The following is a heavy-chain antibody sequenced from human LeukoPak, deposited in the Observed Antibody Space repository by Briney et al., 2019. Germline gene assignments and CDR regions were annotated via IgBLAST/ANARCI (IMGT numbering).Heavy chain of an antibody. D-gene: IGHD2-2*01. CDR3: ARATGASGCSSISCYLDY. Sequence: GGSLRLSCAASGFTVSSNYMSWVRQAAGKGLEWVSVIYSGGNTYYPDSVKGRFTISRDNSKNTLYLQMNSLRAEDTAVYYCARATGASGCSSISCYLDYWGQGTLVTVSS. CDR2: IYSGGNT. V-gene: IGHV3-53*01. J-gene: IGHJ4*02. CDR1: GFTVSSNY.